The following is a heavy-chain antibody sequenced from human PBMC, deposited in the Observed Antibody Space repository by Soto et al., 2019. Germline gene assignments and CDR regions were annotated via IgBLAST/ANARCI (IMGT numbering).Heavy chain of an antibody. CDR1: GGSISSSSYY. Sequence: QLQLQESGPGLVKPSETLSLTCTVSGGSISSSSYYWGWIRQPPGKGLESIGSIYYSGSTYYNPSLKSRVTISVDTSKNQFSLKLSSVTAADTAVYYCASFHYDILTGYYPYYYYMDVWGKGTTVTVSS. CDR3: ASFHYDILTGYYPYYYYMDV. V-gene: IGHV4-39*01. D-gene: IGHD3-9*01. J-gene: IGHJ6*03. CDR2: IYYSGST.